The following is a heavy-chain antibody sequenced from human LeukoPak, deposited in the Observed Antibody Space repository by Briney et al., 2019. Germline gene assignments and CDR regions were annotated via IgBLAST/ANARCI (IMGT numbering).Heavy chain of an antibody. V-gene: IGHV3-48*01. Sequence: GGSLRLSCAASGFNLRYYIMNWVRQAPGKGLEWISYVGLSSGNTKYADSVRGRFTISGDKAKNSLYLQMNSLRVEDTAVYYCARDTKYAFDNWGQGTLVTVSS. CDR1: GFNLRYYI. J-gene: IGHJ4*02. CDR3: ARDTKYAFDN. D-gene: IGHD2-2*01. CDR2: VGLSSGNT.